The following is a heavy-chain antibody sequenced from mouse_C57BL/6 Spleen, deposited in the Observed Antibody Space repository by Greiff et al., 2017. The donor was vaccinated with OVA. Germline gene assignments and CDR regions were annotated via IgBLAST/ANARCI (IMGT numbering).Heavy chain of an antibody. Sequence: VQLQQSGPELVKPGASVKISCKASGYTFTDYYMNWVKQSHGKSLEWIGDINPNNGGTSYNQKFKGKATLTVDKSSSTAYMELRSLTSEDSAVYYCARWDYVDAMDYWGQGTSVTVSS. D-gene: IGHD1-1*01. CDR2: INPNNGGT. V-gene: IGHV1-26*01. J-gene: IGHJ4*01. CDR3: ARWDYVDAMDY. CDR1: GYTFTDYY.